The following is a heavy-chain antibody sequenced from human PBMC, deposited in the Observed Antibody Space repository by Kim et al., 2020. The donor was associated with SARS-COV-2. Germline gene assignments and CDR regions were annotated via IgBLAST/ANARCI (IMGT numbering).Heavy chain of an antibody. Sequence: AQGFTGRFVFSLDTSVSTAYLQVSSLKAEDTAVYYCARETSIAARHWFDPWGQGTLVTVSS. D-gene: IGHD6-6*01. J-gene: IGHJ5*02. V-gene: IGHV7-4-1*02. CDR3: ARETSIAARHWFDP.